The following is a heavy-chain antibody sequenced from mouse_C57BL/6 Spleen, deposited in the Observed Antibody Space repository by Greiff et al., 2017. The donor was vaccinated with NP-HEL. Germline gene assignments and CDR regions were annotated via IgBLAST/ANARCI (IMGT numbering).Heavy chain of an antibody. CDR2: IYPGDGDT. J-gene: IGHJ1*03. V-gene: IGHV1-82*01. Sequence: LVESGPELVKPGASVKISCKASGYAFSSSWMNWVKQRPGKGLEWIGRIYPGDGDTNYNGKFKGKATLTADKSSSTAYMQLSSLTSEDSAVYFCARLYYGSRYFDVWGTGTTVTVSS. CDR3: ARLYYGSRYFDV. CDR1: GYAFSSSW. D-gene: IGHD1-1*01.